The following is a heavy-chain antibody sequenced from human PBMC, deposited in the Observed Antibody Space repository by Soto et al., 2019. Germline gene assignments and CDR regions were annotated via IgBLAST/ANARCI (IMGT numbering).Heavy chain of an antibody. Sequence: SETLSLTCSASGVSLTSYYWSWIRQTPGKTLEWIGCIFYNGTTNYNPSLKSRVTISLDMSKNKFSLKLKSVSAEDTALYYCARGKGTYRYWGPGTLVTVSS. CDR2: IFYNGTT. J-gene: IGHJ4*02. D-gene: IGHD4-4*01. CDR3: ARGKGTYRY. V-gene: IGHV4-59*01. CDR1: GVSLTSYY.